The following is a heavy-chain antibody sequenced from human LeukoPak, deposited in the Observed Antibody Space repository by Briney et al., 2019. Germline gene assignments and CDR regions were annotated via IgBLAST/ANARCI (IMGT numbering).Heavy chain of an antibody. CDR3: ARGMCSDGVCYFLADY. J-gene: IGHJ4*02. CDR2: MNPNSGNT. D-gene: IGHD2-15*01. V-gene: IGHV1-8*02. Sequence: ASVKVSCKASGYTFTGYYMHWVRQATGQGLEWMGWMNPNSGNTGHAQKFQGRVTMTRNTSISTAYMELSSLRSEDTAVYYCARGMCSDGVCYFLADYWGQGTLVTVSS. CDR1: GYTFTGYY.